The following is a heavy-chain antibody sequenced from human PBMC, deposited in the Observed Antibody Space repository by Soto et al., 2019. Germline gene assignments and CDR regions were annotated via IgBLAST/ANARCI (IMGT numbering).Heavy chain of an antibody. CDR3: ARAGYSSSWDLGHYMDV. Sequence: SETLSLTCTVSGGSISSYYWSWIRQPPGKGLEWIGYIYYSGSTNYNPSLKSRVTISVDTSKNQFSLKLSSVTAADTAVYYCARAGYSSSWDLGHYMDVWGKGTTVTVSS. D-gene: IGHD6-13*01. J-gene: IGHJ6*03. CDR2: IYYSGST. CDR1: GGSISSYY. V-gene: IGHV4-59*01.